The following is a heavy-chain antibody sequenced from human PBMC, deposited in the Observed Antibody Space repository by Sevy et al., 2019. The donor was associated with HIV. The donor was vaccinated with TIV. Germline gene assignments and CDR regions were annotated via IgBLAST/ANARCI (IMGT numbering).Heavy chain of an antibody. CDR2: IYSCGST. V-gene: IGHV3-53*01. J-gene: IGHJ6*03. Sequence: GGSLRLSCAASGFTVSSNYMSWVRQAPGKGLEWVSVIYSCGSTYYADSVKGRFTISRDNSKNTLYLQMNSLRAEDTAVYYCARGRGGGLGSYYPRYYMDVWGKGTTVTVSS. CDR1: GFTVSSNY. D-gene: IGHD3-10*01. CDR3: ARGRGGGLGSYYPRYYMDV.